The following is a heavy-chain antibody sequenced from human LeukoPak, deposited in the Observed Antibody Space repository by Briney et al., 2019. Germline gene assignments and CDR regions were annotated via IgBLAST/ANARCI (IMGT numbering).Heavy chain of an antibody. Sequence: PGRSLRLSCGASGFTFDDYAMHWVRQAPGKGLEWVSGISWNSGSIGYADSVKGRFTISRDNAKNSLYLQMNSLRAEDTALYYCAKDMGPYDSSGYSDWGQGTLVTVSS. CDR2: ISWNSGSI. V-gene: IGHV3-9*01. D-gene: IGHD3-22*01. CDR3: AKDMGPYDSSGYSD. J-gene: IGHJ4*02. CDR1: GFTFDDYA.